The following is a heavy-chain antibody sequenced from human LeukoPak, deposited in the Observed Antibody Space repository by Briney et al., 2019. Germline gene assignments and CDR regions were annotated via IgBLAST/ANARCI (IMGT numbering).Heavy chain of an antibody. CDR2: IYSGGNT. Sequence: GGSLRLSCAASGFIVSSNYMSWVRQAPGKGLECVSVIYSGGNTYYADSVKGRFTISRDNAKNSLYLQMNSLRAEDTAVYYCARGTGTTNWGQGTLVTVSS. D-gene: IGHD1-7*01. CDR3: ARGTGTTN. V-gene: IGHV3-53*01. J-gene: IGHJ4*02. CDR1: GFIVSSNY.